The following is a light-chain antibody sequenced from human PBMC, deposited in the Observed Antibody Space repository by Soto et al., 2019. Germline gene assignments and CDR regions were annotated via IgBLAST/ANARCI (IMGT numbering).Light chain of an antibody. CDR3: SSYTSSSTLV. V-gene: IGLV2-14*01. CDR2: EVS. CDR1: SSDVGGYNY. J-gene: IGLJ1*01. Sequence: QSVLTQPASVSGSPGQSITISCTGTSSDVGGYNYVSWYQQHPGKAPKLMIYEVSNRPSGVSNRFSGSKSGNTASLTISGLQAEDEAHYYCSSYTSSSTLVFGTGTKVIV.